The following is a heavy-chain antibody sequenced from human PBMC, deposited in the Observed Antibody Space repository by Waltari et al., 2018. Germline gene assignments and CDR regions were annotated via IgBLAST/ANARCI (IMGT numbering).Heavy chain of an antibody. CDR3: ARGLGYYDSSGYYYFGWFNP. V-gene: IGHV4-4*07. Sequence: QVQLQESGPGLVKPSETLSLTCTVSGGSISSYYWSWIRPPAGKGLEWIGRIYTSGSTNYNPSLKSRVTMSVDTSKNQFSLKLSSVTAADTAVYYCARGLGYYDSSGYYYFGWFNPWGQGTLVTVSS. D-gene: IGHD3-22*01. J-gene: IGHJ5*02. CDR1: GGSISSYY. CDR2: IYTSGST.